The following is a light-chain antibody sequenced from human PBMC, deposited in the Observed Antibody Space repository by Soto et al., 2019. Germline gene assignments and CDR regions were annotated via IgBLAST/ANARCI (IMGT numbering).Light chain of an antibody. J-gene: IGKJ1*01. CDR1: QSVSSSY. Sequence: EIVLTKSPGTLSLSPGESATLSCRASQSVSSSYLAWYQQKPGQAPRLLIYGASSRATGIPDRFSGSGSGTDFTLTISRLEPEDFAVNYCQQYGSSPRTFGQGTKVDIK. CDR3: QQYGSSPRT. CDR2: GAS. V-gene: IGKV3-20*01.